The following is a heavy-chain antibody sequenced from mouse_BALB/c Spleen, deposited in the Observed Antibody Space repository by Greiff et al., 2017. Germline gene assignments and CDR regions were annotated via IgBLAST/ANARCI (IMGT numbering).Heavy chain of an antibody. V-gene: IGHV5-17*02. D-gene: IGHD2-3*01. Sequence: EVNLVESGGGLVQPGGSRKLSCAASGFTFSSFGMHWVRQAPEKGLEWVAYISSGSSTIYYADTVKGRFTISRDNPKNTLFLQMTSLRSEDTAMYYCARSDDGYPAWFAYWGQGTLVTVSA. J-gene: IGHJ3*01. CDR1: GFTFSSFG. CDR3: ARSDDGYPAWFAY. CDR2: ISSGSSTI.